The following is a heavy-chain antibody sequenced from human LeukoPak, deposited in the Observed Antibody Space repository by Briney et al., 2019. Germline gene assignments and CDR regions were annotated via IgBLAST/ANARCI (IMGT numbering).Heavy chain of an antibody. CDR2: INPNGGGT. D-gene: IGHD5-12*01. CDR3: ARAGYSGYDSPVY. CDR1: GYTFTGYY. V-gene: IGHV1-2*06. Sequence: ASVKVSCKASGYTFTGYYMHWVRQAPGQGLEWMGRINPNGGGTNYAQKFQGRVTMTRDTSISTAYMELSRLRSDDTAVYYCARAGYSGYDSPVYWGQGTLVTVSS. J-gene: IGHJ4*02.